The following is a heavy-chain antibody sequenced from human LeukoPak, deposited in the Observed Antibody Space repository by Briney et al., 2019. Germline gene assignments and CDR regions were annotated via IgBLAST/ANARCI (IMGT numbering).Heavy chain of an antibody. CDR1: GFTFDDYA. Sequence: GGSLRLSCAASGFTFDDYAMHWVRQAPGKGLEWVAFIQHDGTNKYYADSVKGRFTISRDNSKNTLYLQMNSLRAEDTAVYYCAKSFYYAFDYWGQGTLVTVSS. CDR2: IQHDGTNK. J-gene: IGHJ4*02. CDR3: AKSFYYAFDY. V-gene: IGHV3-30*02. D-gene: IGHD3-22*01.